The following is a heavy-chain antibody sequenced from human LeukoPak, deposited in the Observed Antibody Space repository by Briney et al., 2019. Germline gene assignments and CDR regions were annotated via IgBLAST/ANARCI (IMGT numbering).Heavy chain of an antibody. D-gene: IGHD4-17*01. CDR3: ARLPLATARYYFDY. Sequence: GGSLRLSCAASGFTFSTYWMSWVRQTPGEGLEWVANINHHGGEKYYVDSVEDRFTISRDNARNSLFLQMTSLTAEDTAVYFCARLPLATARYYFDYWGQGTLVTVSS. CDR1: GFTFSTYW. J-gene: IGHJ4*02. CDR2: INHHGGEK. V-gene: IGHV3-7*01.